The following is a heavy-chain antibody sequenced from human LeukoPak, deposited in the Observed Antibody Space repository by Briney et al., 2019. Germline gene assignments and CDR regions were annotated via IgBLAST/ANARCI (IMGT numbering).Heavy chain of an antibody. J-gene: IGHJ4*02. V-gene: IGHV3-48*01. CDR3: ARLATVTTNDY. CDR2: ISSSSTI. CDR1: GFTFSSYS. D-gene: IGHD4-17*01. Sequence: PGVSLRLSCAASGFTFSSYSMNWVRQAPGKGLEWVSYISSSSTIYYADSVKGRFTISRDNAKNSLYLQMNSLRAEDTAVYYCARLATVTTNDYWGQGTLATVSS.